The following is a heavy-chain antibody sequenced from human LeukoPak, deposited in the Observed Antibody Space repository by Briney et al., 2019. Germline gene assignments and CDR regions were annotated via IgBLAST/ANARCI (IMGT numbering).Heavy chain of an antibody. J-gene: IGHJ6*03. CDR3: AREGRYRYGYNEYHLYMDI. CDR1: GGSISSGSYY. Sequence: SETLSLTCTVSGGSISSGSYYWSWIRQPAGKGLEWIGRIYTSGSTNYNPSLKSRVTISVDTSKNQFSLKVSSVTAAETAVYYCAREGRYRYGYNEYHLYMDIWGKGTTVTVSS. D-gene: IGHD5-18*01. V-gene: IGHV4-61*02. CDR2: IYTSGST.